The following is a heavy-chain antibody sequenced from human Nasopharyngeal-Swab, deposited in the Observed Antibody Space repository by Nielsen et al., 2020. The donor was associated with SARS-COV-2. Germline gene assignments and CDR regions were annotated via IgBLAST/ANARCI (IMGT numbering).Heavy chain of an antibody. Sequence: GESLKISCAASGFTFSSYSMNRVRQAPGKGPEWVSSISSSSSYIYYADSLKGRFTISRDNAKNSLYLQMNSLRAEDTAVYYCARLGWVAAAGTGKSDWGQGTLVTVSS. CDR2: ISSSSSYI. CDR1: GFTFSSYS. D-gene: IGHD6-13*01. CDR3: ARLGWVAAAGTGKSD. V-gene: IGHV3-21*01. J-gene: IGHJ4*02.